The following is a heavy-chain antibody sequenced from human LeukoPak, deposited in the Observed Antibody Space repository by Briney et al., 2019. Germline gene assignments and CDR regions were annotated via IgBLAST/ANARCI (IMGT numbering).Heavy chain of an antibody. CDR2: IYTSGST. Sequence: SETLSLTCTVSGGSISNYYWSWTRQPAGKGLEWIGRIYTSGSTNYNLSLKSRVTMSVDASKNQFSLKLSSVTAADTAVYYCAREVYCGGDCDRRSFDYWGQGTLVTVSS. D-gene: IGHD2-21*02. CDR1: GGSISNYY. CDR3: AREVYCGGDCDRRSFDY. V-gene: IGHV4-4*07. J-gene: IGHJ4*02.